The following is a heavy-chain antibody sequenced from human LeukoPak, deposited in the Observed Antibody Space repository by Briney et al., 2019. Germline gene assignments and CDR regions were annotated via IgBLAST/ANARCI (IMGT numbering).Heavy chain of an antibody. V-gene: IGHV3-74*03. J-gene: IGHJ4*02. CDR3: TTGLSSNPYNLCVY. Sequence: GGSLRHPCAASGFTFNRYWMHWVRQAPGKGLMWVSRISPDGSTTLYADSVKGRFTISRDNAKNTLYLQMNSLGAEDTAVYYCTTGLSSNPYNLCVYWGQGTLVTVSS. CDR1: GFTFNRYW. D-gene: IGHD6-13*01. CDR2: ISPDGSTT.